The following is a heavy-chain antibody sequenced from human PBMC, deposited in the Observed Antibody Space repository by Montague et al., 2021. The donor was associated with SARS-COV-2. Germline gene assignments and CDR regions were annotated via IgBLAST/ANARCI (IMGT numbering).Heavy chain of an antibody. Sequence: SETLSLTCTVSGGSISSYYWSWIRQPPGKGLEWIGYIFNSGSTNYNPSLKSRVTISVDTSKNQLSLRLRSVTAADTAVYYCVRVGVSNWYSFFDYWGQGTRATVSS. J-gene: IGHJ4*02. CDR3: VRVGVSNWYSFFDY. CDR1: GGSISSYY. D-gene: IGHD6-13*01. CDR2: IFNSGST. V-gene: IGHV4-59*01.